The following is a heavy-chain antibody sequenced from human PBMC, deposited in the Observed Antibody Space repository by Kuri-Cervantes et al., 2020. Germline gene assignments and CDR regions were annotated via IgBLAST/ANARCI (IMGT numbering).Heavy chain of an antibody. D-gene: IGHD3-3*01. Sequence: GGSLRLSCAASGFTFSSYAMHWVRQAPGKGLEWVAVISYDGSNKYYADSVKGRFTISRDNSKNTLYLQMNSLRAEDTAVYYCARDRSERITIFGVVTEYWYSDLWGRGTLVTVSS. V-gene: IGHV3-30-3*01. CDR3: ARDRSERITIFGVVTEYWYSDL. J-gene: IGHJ2*01. CDR1: GFTFSSYA. CDR2: ISYDGSNK.